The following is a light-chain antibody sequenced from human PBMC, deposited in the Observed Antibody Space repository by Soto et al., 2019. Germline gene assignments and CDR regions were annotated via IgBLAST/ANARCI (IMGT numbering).Light chain of an antibody. J-gene: IGLJ3*02. CDR1: SSDVGGYNY. V-gene: IGLV2-8*01. CDR3: ISYAGSNNWV. CDR2: EVS. Sequence: QSALTQPPSASGSPGQSVTISCTGTSSDVGGYNYVSWYQQHPGKAPKLMIYEVSKRPSGVPDRFSGSKSGNTAFLTVSGLQAEDEADYYCISYAGSNNWVFGGGTKLTVL.